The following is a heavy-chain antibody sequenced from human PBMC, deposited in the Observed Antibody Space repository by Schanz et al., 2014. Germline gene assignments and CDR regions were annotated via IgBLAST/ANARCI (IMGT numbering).Heavy chain of an antibody. J-gene: IGHJ5*01. CDR1: GFTFSSFA. Sequence: EVQLLESGGGLVQPGGSLRLSCVASGFTFSSFAMSWVRQAPGKGLEWVSGMSGSGSTADYADSVKGRFTISIDNSRKTLYLQMNSLRADDTAVYYCAKDLYNYGIFDSWGQGTLVTVSS. D-gene: IGHD3-16*01. CDR3: AKDLYNYGIFDS. V-gene: IGHV3-23*01. CDR2: MSGSGSTA.